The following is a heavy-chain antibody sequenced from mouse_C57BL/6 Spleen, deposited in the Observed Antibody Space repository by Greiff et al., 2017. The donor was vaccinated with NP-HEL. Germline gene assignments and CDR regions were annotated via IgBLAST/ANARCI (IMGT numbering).Heavy chain of an antibody. V-gene: IGHV2-2*01. J-gene: IGHJ3*01. CDR1: GFSLTSYG. CDR3: ASDGYSRFAY. CDR2: IWSGGST. Sequence: QVQLQQSGPGLVQPSQSLSITCTVSGFSLTSYGVHWVRQSPGKGLEWLGVIWSGGSTDYNAAFISRLSISKDNSKSQVFFKMNSLQADDTAIYYCASDGYSRFAYWGQGTLVTVSA. D-gene: IGHD2-3*01.